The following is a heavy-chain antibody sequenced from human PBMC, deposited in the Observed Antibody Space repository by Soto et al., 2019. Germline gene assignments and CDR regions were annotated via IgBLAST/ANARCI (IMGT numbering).Heavy chain of an antibody. CDR3: ATGRGSGGFDS. Sequence: QVQLVQSGAEVKKPGSSVKVSCKASGGTSNRYAFSWVRQAPGQGLEWTGGSIPIFGTANYAQKFQGRATITADESTSTGYMELSRLRSDDTATYYCATGRGSGGFDSWGQGTQVIVSS. J-gene: IGHJ4*02. D-gene: IGHD3-16*01. V-gene: IGHV1-69*01. CDR2: SIPIFGTA. CDR1: GGTSNRYA.